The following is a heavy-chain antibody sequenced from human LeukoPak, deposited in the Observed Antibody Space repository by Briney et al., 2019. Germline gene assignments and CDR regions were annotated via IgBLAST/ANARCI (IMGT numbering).Heavy chain of an antibody. CDR1: GFTFSSYS. D-gene: IGHD3-10*01. J-gene: IGHJ4*02. CDR3: ARGGYYYGSGSYSPPDY. CDR2: ISSSSYI. Sequence: PGGSLRLSCAASGFTFSSYSMNWVRQAPGKGLEWVSSISSSSYIYYADSVKGRFTISRDNAKNSLYLQMNSLRAEDTAVYYCARGGYYYGSGSYSPPDYWGRGTLVTVSS. V-gene: IGHV3-21*01.